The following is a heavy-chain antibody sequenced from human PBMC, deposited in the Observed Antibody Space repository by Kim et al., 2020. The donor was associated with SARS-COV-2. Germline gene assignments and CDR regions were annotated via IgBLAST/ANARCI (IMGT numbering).Heavy chain of an antibody. Sequence: GGSLRLSCSASGFPFFNSPMSWVRQAPGKGLQWVSHINAGGLNAYYADFVKGRFTISRDNSLNIVYLHMNSVPVDDSAVYYCAKERDSYGYLDSWGQGTLVTVSS. CDR1: GFPFFNSP. V-gene: IGHV3-23*01. CDR2: INAGGLNA. J-gene: IGHJ4*02. D-gene: IGHD5-18*01. CDR3: AKERDSYGYLDS.